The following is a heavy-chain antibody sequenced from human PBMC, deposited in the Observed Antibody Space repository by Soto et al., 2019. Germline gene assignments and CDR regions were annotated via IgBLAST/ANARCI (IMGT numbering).Heavy chain of an antibody. CDR1: GGSISDKNYF. J-gene: IGHJ4*02. V-gene: IGHV4-39*01. Sequence: PSETLSLTCTVSGGSISDKNYFWGWVRQTPGKGLEWIASIYYTGSSFYNPSLRSRFTVSVDTSKSQFSLNLRSVTAADTAVFYCARHPDYAPFDYWGQGIRVTVSS. D-gene: IGHD4-17*01. CDR3: ARHPDYAPFDY. CDR2: IYYTGSS.